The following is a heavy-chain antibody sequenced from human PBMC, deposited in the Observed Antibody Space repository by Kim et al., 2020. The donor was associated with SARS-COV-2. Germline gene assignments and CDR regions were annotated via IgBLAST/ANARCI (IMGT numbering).Heavy chain of an antibody. Sequence: YGDHGKGRFTMSRDNAKNSLYLQMNSLGTEDTAIYYCAALDSVQVPGGIWGQGTLVTVSS. V-gene: IGHV3-48*03. J-gene: IGHJ4*02. CDR3: AALDSVQVPGGI. D-gene: IGHD3-10*01.